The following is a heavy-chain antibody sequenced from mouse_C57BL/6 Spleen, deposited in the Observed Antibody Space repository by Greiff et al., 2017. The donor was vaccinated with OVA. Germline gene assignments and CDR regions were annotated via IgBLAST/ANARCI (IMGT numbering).Heavy chain of an antibody. Sequence: QVTLKVCGPGILQSSQTLSLTCSFSGFSLSTSGMGVSWIRQPSGKGLEWLAHIYWDDDKRYNPSLKSRLTISKDTSRNQVFLKITSVDTADTATYYCARRQYYFDYWGQGTTLTVSS. CDR3: ARRQYYFDY. J-gene: IGHJ2*01. V-gene: IGHV8-12*01. CDR1: GFSLSTSGMG. CDR2: IYWDDDK.